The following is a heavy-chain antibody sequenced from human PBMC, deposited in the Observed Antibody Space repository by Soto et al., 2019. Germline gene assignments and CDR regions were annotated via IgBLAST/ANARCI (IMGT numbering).Heavy chain of an antibody. CDR3: AMLCGGHCHSCMDV. V-gene: IGHV4-31*03. Sequence: PSETLSLTCTVSGGSISSSGYYWSCIRHHPGKGLEWIGYIYYSGSTYYNPSLKSRVTISVDTSKNQFSLKLSSVTAADTAVYYCAMLCGGHCHSCMDVWGKGTTVTGSS. D-gene: IGHD2-21*02. CDR1: GGSISSSGYY. CDR2: IYYSGST. J-gene: IGHJ6*04.